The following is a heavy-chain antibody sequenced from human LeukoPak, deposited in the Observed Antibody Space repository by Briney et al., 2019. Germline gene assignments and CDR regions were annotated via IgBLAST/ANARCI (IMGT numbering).Heavy chain of an antibody. CDR2: ISSSGSTI. CDR1: GFTFSSYE. Sequence: GGSLRLSCAASGFTFSSYEMHWVRQAPGKGLEWVSYISSSGSTIYYADSVKGRFTISRDNAKNSLYLQMNSLRAEDTAVYYCARPYGDYDGMDVWGQGTTVTVSS. J-gene: IGHJ6*02. V-gene: IGHV3-48*03. CDR3: ARPYGDYDGMDV. D-gene: IGHD4-17*01.